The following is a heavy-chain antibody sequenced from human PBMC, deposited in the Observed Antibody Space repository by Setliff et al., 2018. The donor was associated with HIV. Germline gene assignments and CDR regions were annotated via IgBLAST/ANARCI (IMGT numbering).Heavy chain of an antibody. D-gene: IGHD3-22*01. CDR2: IGTAGDT. CDR3: ARARDSSGYYPGAFDI. Sequence: PGGSLRLSCAASGFTFSSYDMHWVRKATGKGLEWVSAIGTAGDTYYPGSVKGRFTISRENAKNSLYLQMNSLRAGDTAVYYCARARDSSGYYPGAFDIWGQGTMVTVSS. J-gene: IGHJ3*02. V-gene: IGHV3-13*01. CDR1: GFTFSSYD.